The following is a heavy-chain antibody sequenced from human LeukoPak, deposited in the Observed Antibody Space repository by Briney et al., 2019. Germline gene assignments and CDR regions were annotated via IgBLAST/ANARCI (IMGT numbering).Heavy chain of an antibody. V-gene: IGHV1-2*02. CDR1: GYTFTGYY. CDR2: INPNSGGT. CDR3: ARDPETMVRGVQNDY. D-gene: IGHD3-10*01. J-gene: IGHJ4*02. Sequence: GASVKVSCKASGYTFTGYYMHWVRQAPGQGLEWMGWINPNSGGTNYAQKFQGRVTMTRDTSISTAYMELSRLRSDDTAVYYCARDPETMVRGVQNDYWGQGTLVTVSS.